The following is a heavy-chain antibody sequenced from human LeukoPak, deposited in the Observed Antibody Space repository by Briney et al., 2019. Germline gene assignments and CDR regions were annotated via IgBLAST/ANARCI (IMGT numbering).Heavy chain of an antibody. CDR3: ARDLRYCSGGSRYSYYFDY. CDR2: IIPIFGTA. V-gene: IGHV1-69*13. CDR1: RGTFSSYA. Sequence: SVKVSCKASRGTFSSYAISWVRQAPGQGLEWMGGIIPIFGTANYAQKFQGRVTITADESTSTAYMELSSLRSEDTAVYYCARDLRYCSGGSRYSYYFDYWGQGTLVTVSS. D-gene: IGHD2-15*01. J-gene: IGHJ4*02.